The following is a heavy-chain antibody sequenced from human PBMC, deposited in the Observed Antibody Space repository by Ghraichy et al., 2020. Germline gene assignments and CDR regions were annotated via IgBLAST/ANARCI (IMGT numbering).Heavy chain of an antibody. D-gene: IGHD6-13*01. J-gene: IGHJ4*02. CDR3: ARHSSSWHRPYHFDY. CDR1: GGSISSYY. V-gene: IGHV4-4*09. Sequence: SETLSLTCTVSGGSISSYYWSWIRQPPGKGLEWIGYIYTSGSTNYNPSLKSRVTISVDTSKNQFSLKLSSVTAADTAVYYCARHSSSWHRPYHFDYWGQGTLVTVSS. CDR2: IYTSGST.